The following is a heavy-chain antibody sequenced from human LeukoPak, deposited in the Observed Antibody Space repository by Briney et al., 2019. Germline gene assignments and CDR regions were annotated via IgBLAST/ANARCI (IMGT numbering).Heavy chain of an antibody. D-gene: IGHD1-1*01. J-gene: IGHJ4*02. V-gene: IGHV4-38-2*01. CDR3: ARRLTNWNDFDY. CDR2: IYHSGST. CDR1: GYSISSGYY. Sequence: SETLSLTCAVSGYSISSGYYWGWIRQPPGKGLEWIGSIYHSGSTNYNPSLKSRVTISVDTSKNQFSLKLSSVTAADTAVYYCARRLTNWNDFDYWGQGTLVTVSS.